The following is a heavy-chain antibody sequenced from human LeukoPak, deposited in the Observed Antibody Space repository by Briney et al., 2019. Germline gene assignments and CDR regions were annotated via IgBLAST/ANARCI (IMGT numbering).Heavy chain of an antibody. D-gene: IGHD3-9*01. J-gene: IGHJ4*02. CDR1: GGSISSYY. CDR3: ARHLTYYDILTGYYSQGMGYFDY. CDR2: IYYSGST. V-gene: IGHV4-59*12. Sequence: SETLSLTCTVSGGSISSYYWSWIRQPPGKGLEWIGYIYYSGSTYYNPSLKSRVTISVDTSKNQFSLKLSSVTAADTAVYYCARHLTYYDILTGYYSQGMGYFDYWGQGTLVTVSS.